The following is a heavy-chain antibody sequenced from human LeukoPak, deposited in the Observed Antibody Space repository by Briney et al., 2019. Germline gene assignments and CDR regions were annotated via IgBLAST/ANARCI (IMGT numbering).Heavy chain of an antibody. CDR3: ARGGNRFGGFYFDY. Sequence: SETLSLTYTVSADSISSSGHYWTWIRQHPGKGPETIGFIHFSGSTNHNPSLKSRVAISVDASKNQFSLRLSSVTSADTAVYYCARGGNRFGGFYFDYWGQGILVTVSS. CDR1: ADSISSSGHY. CDR2: IHFSGST. V-gene: IGHV4-31*03. D-gene: IGHD3-10*01. J-gene: IGHJ4*02.